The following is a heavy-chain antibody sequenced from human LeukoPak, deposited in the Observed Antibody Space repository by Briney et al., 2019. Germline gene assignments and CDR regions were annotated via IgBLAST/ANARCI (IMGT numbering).Heavy chain of an antibody. V-gene: IGHV1-69*13. D-gene: IGHD6-13*01. CDR1: GGTFSSYA. CDR2: IIPIFGTA. J-gene: IGHJ6*03. Sequence: ASVKVSCKASGGTFSSYAISWVRQAPGQGLEWMGGIIPIFGTANYAQKFQGRVTITADESTSTAYLELGSLRSEGTAVYYCASPGIAAAGTYYYYYMDVWGKGTTVTVSS. CDR3: ASPGIAAAGTYYYYYMDV.